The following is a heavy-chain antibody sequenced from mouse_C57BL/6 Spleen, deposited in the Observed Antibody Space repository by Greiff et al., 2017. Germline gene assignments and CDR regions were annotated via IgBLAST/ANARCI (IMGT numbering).Heavy chain of an antibody. V-gene: IGHV1-66*01. Sequence: QVQLKQSGPELVKPGASVKISCKASGYSFTSYYIHWVKQRPGQGLEWIGWIYPGSGNTKYNEKFKGKATLTADTSSSTAYMQLSSLTSEDSAVYYCARSRDYYAMDYWGQGTSVTVSS. CDR2: IYPGSGNT. J-gene: IGHJ4*01. CDR3: ARSRDYYAMDY. CDR1: GYSFTSYY.